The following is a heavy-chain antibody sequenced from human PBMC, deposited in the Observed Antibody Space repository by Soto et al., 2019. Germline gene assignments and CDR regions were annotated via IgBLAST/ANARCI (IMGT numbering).Heavy chain of an antibody. D-gene: IGHD2-21*02. CDR1: GASISRYY. CDR3: ARDLWVYCGFDCYPLDV. J-gene: IGHJ6*02. Sequence: SETLSLTCTVSGASISRYYWSWIRQSPGKGLEWIGYLYNTGSTIYNPSLKSRVTISVDTSKNQFSLKMHSVTAADTAVYYCARDLWVYCGFDCYPLDVWGQGTTVTVSS. CDR2: LYNTGST. V-gene: IGHV4-59*01.